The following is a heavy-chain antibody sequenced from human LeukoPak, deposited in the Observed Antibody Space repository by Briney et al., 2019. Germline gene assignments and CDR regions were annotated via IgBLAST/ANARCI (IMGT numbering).Heavy chain of an antibody. J-gene: IGHJ5*02. Sequence: ASVKVSCKASGYTFTSYGISWVRQAPGQGLEWMGWINPNSGGTNYAQQFQGRVTMTRDTSISTAYMELSRLRSDDTAVYYCARDFQDIVVVVAAFWFDPWGQGTLVTVSS. CDR1: GYTFTSYG. V-gene: IGHV1-2*02. D-gene: IGHD2-15*01. CDR2: INPNSGGT. CDR3: ARDFQDIVVVVAAFWFDP.